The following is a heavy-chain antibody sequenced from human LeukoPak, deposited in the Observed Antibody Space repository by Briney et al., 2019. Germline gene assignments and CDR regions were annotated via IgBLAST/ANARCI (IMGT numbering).Heavy chain of an antibody. V-gene: IGHV6-1*01. J-gene: IGHJ5*02. D-gene: IGHD6-19*01. CDR2: TYYRSKWYN. Sequence: SQTLSLTCALSGDSVSSNSAAWNWIRQSPSRGLEWLGRTYYRSKWYNDYAVSVKSRITINPDTSKNQFSLQLNSVTPEDTAVYYCARVRAQWLVPLNWFDPWGQGTLVTVSS. CDR1: GDSVSSNSAA. CDR3: ARVRAQWLVPLNWFDP.